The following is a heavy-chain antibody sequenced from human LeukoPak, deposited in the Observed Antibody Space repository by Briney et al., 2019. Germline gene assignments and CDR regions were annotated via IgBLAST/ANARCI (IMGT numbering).Heavy chain of an antibody. CDR3: ARSSYYSSGLDY. CDR2: IKQDGSEK. Sequence: GGSLRLSCAASGFTFRNYWMTWVRQAPGKGLEWVANIKQDGSEKYYVDSVKGRFTISRDNAKNSLYLQMNSLRAEDTAVYYCARSSYYSSGLDYWGQGTLVTVSS. D-gene: IGHD3-22*01. J-gene: IGHJ4*02. CDR1: GFTFRNYW. V-gene: IGHV3-7*01.